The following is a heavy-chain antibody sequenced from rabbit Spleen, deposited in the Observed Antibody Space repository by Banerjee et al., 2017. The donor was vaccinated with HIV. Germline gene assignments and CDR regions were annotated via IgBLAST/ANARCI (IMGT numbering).Heavy chain of an antibody. J-gene: IGHJ6*01. CDR2: INAATGKP. CDR1: GVSFSNDHY. V-gene: IGHV1S40*01. CDR3: ARDLVAVIGWNFSL. Sequence: QQLVESGGGLVKPGASLTLTCKASGVSFSNDHYMCWVRQAPGKGLEWIACINAATGKPVYATWANGRFSISRTSSTTVTLQMTSLTAADRATYFCARDLVAVIGWNFSLWGPGTLVTVS. D-gene: IGHD1-1*01.